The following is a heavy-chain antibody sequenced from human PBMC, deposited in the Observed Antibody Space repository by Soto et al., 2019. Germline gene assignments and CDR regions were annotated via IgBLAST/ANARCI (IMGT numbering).Heavy chain of an antibody. CDR2: IWYAGSNK. Sequence: QVQLVESGGGVVQPGRSLRLSCAASGFTFSTYCMHWVRPAPGKGLEWVAVIWYAGSNKDYADSVKGRFTISRDNSKNTLYLQMNTLRAEDTAVYYCAKEALMDTAMETTGVDAFDIWGQVTMVTVSS. V-gene: IGHV3-33*06. CDR1: GFTFSTYC. D-gene: IGHD5-18*01. J-gene: IGHJ3*02. CDR3: AKEALMDTAMETTGVDAFDI.